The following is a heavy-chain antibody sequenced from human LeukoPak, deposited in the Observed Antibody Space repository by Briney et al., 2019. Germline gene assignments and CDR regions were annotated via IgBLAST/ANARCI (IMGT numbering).Heavy chain of an antibody. CDR1: GFTFSSYE. J-gene: IGHJ6*04. CDR3: AELGITMIGGV. Sequence: GGSLRLSCAASGFTFSSYEMNWVRQAPGKGLEWVSYISSSGSSIYYADSVKGRFTISRDNAKNSLYLQMNSLRAEDTAVYYCAELGITMIGGVWGKGTTVTISS. D-gene: IGHD3-10*02. CDR2: ISSSGSSI. V-gene: IGHV3-48*03.